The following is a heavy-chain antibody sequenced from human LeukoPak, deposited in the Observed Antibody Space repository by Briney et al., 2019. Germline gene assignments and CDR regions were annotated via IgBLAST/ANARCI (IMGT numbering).Heavy chain of an antibody. D-gene: IGHD2-15*01. V-gene: IGHV4-30-2*01. J-gene: IGHJ4*02. Sequence: PSQTLSLTCTVSGGSISSGDYYWSWIRQPPGKGLEWIGYIYHSGSTYYNPSLKSRVTISVDRSKNQFSLKLSSVTAADTAVYFCARIRGYCSRGSCYHVDYWGQGTLVIVSS. CDR2: IYHSGST. CDR1: GGSISSGDYY. CDR3: ARIRGYCSRGSCYHVDY.